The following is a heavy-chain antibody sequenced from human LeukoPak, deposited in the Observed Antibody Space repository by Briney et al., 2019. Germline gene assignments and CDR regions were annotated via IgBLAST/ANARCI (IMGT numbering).Heavy chain of an antibody. CDR3: AKVYDDYVWGSYRA. V-gene: IGHV3-23*01. CDR2: ISGSGGST. J-gene: IGHJ4*02. CDR1: GFTFSNYA. D-gene: IGHD3-16*02. Sequence: PGGSLRLSCAASGFTFSNYAMNWVRQAPGKGLEWVSAISGSGGSTYYADSVKGRFTISRDNSKNTLYLQMNSLRAEDTAVYYCAKVYDDYVWGSYRAWGQGTLVTVSS.